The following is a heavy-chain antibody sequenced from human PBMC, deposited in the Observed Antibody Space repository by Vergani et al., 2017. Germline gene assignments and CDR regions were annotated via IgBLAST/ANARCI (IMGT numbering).Heavy chain of an antibody. CDR3: ARVPPAAENYCYYGMDV. Sequence: QVQLVQSGAEVKKPGSSVKVSCKASGGTFNNCAISWVRQAPGQGLEWMGRIIPIIGIANYAQKFQGRVTITADKSTSTAYMELSSLRSEDTAVYYCARVPPAAENYCYYGMDVWGQGTTVTVSS. D-gene: IGHD2-2*01. V-gene: IGHV1-69*04. J-gene: IGHJ6*02. CDR1: GGTFNNCA. CDR2: IIPIIGIA.